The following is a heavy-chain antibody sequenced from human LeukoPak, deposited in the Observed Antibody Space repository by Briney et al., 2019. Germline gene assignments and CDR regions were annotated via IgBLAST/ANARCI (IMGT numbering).Heavy chain of an antibody. CDR2: INSHGDST. D-gene: IGHD2-2*02. CDR3: ATSSTLIVVVPTAIRDY. J-gene: IGHJ4*02. CDR1: GFTFSSYA. V-gene: IGHV3-23*01. Sequence: GGSLRLSCAASGFTFSSYAMSWVRQAPGKGLEWVSSINSHGDSTYYADSVKGRFTISRSNSRNTLYLQMSTLRAEDTAVYYCATSSTLIVVVPTAIRDYWGQGTLVTVSS.